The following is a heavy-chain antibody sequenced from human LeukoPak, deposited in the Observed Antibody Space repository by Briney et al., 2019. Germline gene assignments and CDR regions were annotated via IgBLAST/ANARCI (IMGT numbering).Heavy chain of an antibody. D-gene: IGHD1-26*01. Sequence: PGGSLRLSCEASGFTFSDSAMSWVRQASGRGLEWVSLISASGGNSYYADSVKGRFTVSRDSSKNTLHLQMNSLGAEDTAVYYCARAIELSCWGQGTLVTVSS. J-gene: IGHJ4*02. V-gene: IGHV3-23*01. CDR3: ARAIELSC. CDR1: GFTFSDSA. CDR2: ISASGGNS.